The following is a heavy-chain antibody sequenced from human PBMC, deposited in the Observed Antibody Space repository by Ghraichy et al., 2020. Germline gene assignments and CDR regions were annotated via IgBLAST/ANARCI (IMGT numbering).Heavy chain of an antibody. J-gene: IGHJ3*02. CDR1: GFTFSSYS. CDR2: ISSSSSTI. V-gene: IGHV3-48*02. CDR3: ARDPGGHTPDAFDI. Sequence: GALRLSCAASGFTFSSYSMNWVRQAPGKGLEWVSYISSSSSTIYYSDSVKGRFTISRDNAKNSLYLQMNSLRDEDTAVYYCARDPGGHTPDAFDIWGQGTMVTVSS. D-gene: IGHD2-2*02.